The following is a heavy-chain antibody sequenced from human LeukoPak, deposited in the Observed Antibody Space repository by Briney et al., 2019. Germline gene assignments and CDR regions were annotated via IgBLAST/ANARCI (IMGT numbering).Heavy chain of an antibody. CDR3: AGFTVVTPGGDYFDY. CDR1: GFTFSSYS. J-gene: IGHJ4*02. Sequence: PGGSLRLSCAASGFTFSSYSMNWVRQAPGKGLEWVSSISSSSSYIYYADSVKGRFTISRDNAKNSLYLQMNSLRAEDTAVYYCAGFTVVTPGGDYFDYWGQGTLVTVSS. D-gene: IGHD4-23*01. CDR2: ISSSSSYI. V-gene: IGHV3-21*01.